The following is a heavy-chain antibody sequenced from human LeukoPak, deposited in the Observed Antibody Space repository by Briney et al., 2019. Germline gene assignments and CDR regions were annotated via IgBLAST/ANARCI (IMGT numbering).Heavy chain of an antibody. CDR2: INGDGDTT. J-gene: IGHJ4*02. D-gene: IGHD6-19*01. CDR3: ARETVQSLDY. V-gene: IGHV3-74*01. CDR1: GFTFSSYW. Sequence: GGSLRLSCAASGFTFSSYWMHWVRQAPGKGLVWVSRINGDGDTTRYADSVKGRFTISGDNAKNTLYLQMNSLTDEDTAVYYCARETVQSLDYWGQGTLLTVSS.